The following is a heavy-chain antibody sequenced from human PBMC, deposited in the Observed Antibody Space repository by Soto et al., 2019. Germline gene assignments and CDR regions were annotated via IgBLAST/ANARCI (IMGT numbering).Heavy chain of an antibody. J-gene: IGHJ4*02. Sequence: SETLSLTCAVYGGSFSGYYWSWIRQPPGKGLEWIGEINHSGSTNYNPSLKSRVTISVDTSKNQFSLKLSSVTAADTAVYYCARAGITMVRGVRAPYDYWGQGTLVTVSS. V-gene: IGHV4-34*01. D-gene: IGHD3-10*01. CDR1: GGSFSGYY. CDR2: INHSGST. CDR3: ARAGITMVRGVRAPYDY.